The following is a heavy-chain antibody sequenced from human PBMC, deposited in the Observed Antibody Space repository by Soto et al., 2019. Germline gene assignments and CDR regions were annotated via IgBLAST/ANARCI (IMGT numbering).Heavy chain of an antibody. D-gene: IGHD2-2*01. CDR2: IYYSGST. CDR1: DGSSRGYY. J-gene: IGHJ4*02. V-gene: IGHV4-59*01. Sequence: LETLSVTSSVADGSSRGYYWSWIRKPPGKGLEWIGYIYYSGSTSYNPSLKSRVTISADTSKNQVSLNLNSVTAADTAVYYCARAPGASRFKFDSWGQGTLVTVSS. CDR3: ARAPGASRFKFDS.